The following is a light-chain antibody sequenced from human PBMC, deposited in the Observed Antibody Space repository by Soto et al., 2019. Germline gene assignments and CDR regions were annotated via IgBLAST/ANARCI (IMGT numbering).Light chain of an antibody. J-gene: IGKJ1*01. CDR2: GAS. V-gene: IGKV3-20*01. CDR1: QSISGSY. CDR3: QQYGSSQT. Sequence: EIVLTQSPGTLSLSPGERATLSCRASQSISGSYLAWYQQKPGQAPRLLIDGASSRATGIPDTFSGSGAWTDFTLAISRLEPEDFAVYYCQQYGSSQTFGQGTKVEIK.